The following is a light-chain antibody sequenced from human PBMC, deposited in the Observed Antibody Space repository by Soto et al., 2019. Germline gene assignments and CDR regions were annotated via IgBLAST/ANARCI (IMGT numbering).Light chain of an antibody. CDR3: QQRSNWPPIT. CDR1: QSVSSY. V-gene: IGKV3-11*01. Sequence: EIVLTQSPATLSLSPWERATLSCRASQSVSSYLAWYQQKPGQAPRLLIYDASNRATGIPARFSGSGSGTDFTLTIISLEPEDFAVYYCQQRSNWPPITFGQGTRLEIK. CDR2: DAS. J-gene: IGKJ5*01.